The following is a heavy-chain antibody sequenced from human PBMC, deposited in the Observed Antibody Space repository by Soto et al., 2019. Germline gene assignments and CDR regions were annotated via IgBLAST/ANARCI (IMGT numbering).Heavy chain of an antibody. J-gene: IGHJ4*02. D-gene: IGHD1-1*01. CDR1: GYTFTSYY. V-gene: IGHV1-46*01. Sequence: GASVKVSCKASGYTFTSYYMHWVLQAPGQGLEWMGIINPSGGSTSYAQKFQGRVTMTRDTSTSTVYMELSSLRSEDTAVYYCATTNWNDGSRFDYWGQGTLVTVSS. CDR3: ATTNWNDGSRFDY. CDR2: INPSGGST.